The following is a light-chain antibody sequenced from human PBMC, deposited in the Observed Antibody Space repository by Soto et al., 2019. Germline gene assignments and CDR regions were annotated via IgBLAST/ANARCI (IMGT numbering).Light chain of an antibody. CDR1: ESLAYSDGNTY. Sequence: DVVMTQSPLSLPVTLGQPASISCRSSESLAYSDGNTYLNWFQQRPGQSPRRLIYHVSKRDSVVPDRFSCSGSGTDFTLKISRVEAEDVGVYYCMQGTHWPPRFGAGTKVEIK. J-gene: IGKJ4*01. CDR2: HVS. CDR3: MQGTHWPPR. V-gene: IGKV2-30*01.